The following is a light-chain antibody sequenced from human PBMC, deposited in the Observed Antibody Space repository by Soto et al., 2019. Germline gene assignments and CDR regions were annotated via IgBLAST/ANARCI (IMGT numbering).Light chain of an antibody. J-gene: IGKJ2*01. Sequence: EIVLTQSPATLSLSPGERATLSCRASQSVSSYLAWYQQKPGQAPRLIIYDASNRATRIPARFSRSGSGPDFTLTISSLKPEHFEVYYCQQCSNWHSAEYTFGQGTKLEIK. V-gene: IGKV3-11*01. CDR2: DAS. CDR3: QQCSNWHSAEYT. CDR1: QSVSSY.